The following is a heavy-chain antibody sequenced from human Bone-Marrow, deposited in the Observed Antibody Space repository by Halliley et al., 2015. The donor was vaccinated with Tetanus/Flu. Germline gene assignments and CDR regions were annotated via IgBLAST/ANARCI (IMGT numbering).Heavy chain of an antibody. D-gene: IGHD3-3*01. CDR2: VNPGDSDV. V-gene: IGHV5-51*01. Sequence: QLVQSGAEVKKPGESLKISCEGSGYKFTKYWIDWGRQMPGKGLEWKGTVNPGDSDVRYSPSFQGQVTISADKSINNAYVQWSSLKASDTSTYFCALRTPYCDFWSGGEVAYEILGLGSMGTVSS. CDR1: GYKFTKYW. J-gene: IGHJ3*02. CDR3: ALRTPYCDFWSGGEVAYEI.